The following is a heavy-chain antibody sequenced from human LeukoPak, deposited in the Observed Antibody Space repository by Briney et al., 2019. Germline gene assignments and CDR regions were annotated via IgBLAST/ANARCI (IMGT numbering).Heavy chain of an antibody. CDR2: IKEDGSEK. Sequence: GSLRPSCVTSGFTFSSYWMTWVRQAPGKGLEWVANIKEDGSEKYYVDSVKGRFSISRDNAKNSLFLQMSSPRAEDTAVYYCARDRYSSKWGQGTLVTVSS. CDR3: ARDRYSSK. J-gene: IGHJ1*01. D-gene: IGHD6-19*01. V-gene: IGHV3-7*01. CDR1: GFTFSSYW.